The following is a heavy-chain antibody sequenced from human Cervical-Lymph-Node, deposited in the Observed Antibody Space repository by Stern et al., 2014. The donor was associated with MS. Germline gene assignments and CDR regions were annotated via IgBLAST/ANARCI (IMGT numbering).Heavy chain of an antibody. D-gene: IGHD1-1*01. V-gene: IGHV5-51*01. CDR1: GYSFTSYW. CDR2: IYPGDSDT. Sequence: EVQLVESGAEVQKPGESLKISCKGSGYSFTSYWIGWVRQMPGKGLEWMGIIYPGDSDTRYSPSFQGQVTISADKSISTAYLHWSSLKASDTAIYYCARHPPHRNWDDPNYGMDVWGQGTTVTVSS. CDR3: ARHPPHRNWDDPNYGMDV. J-gene: IGHJ6*02.